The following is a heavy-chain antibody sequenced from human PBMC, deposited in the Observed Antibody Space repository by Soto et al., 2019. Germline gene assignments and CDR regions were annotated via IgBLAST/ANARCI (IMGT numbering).Heavy chain of an antibody. J-gene: IGHJ4*02. V-gene: IGHV1-69*01. CDR3: ASPKGEKVGATGFDY. CDR2: IIPIFGTA. Sequence: QVQLVQSGAEVKKPGSSVKVSCKASGGAFSSYAISWVRQAPGQGLEWMGGIIPIFGTANYAQRFQGRVTITAYESTSTAYMGLSSLRSEDTAVYYCASPKGEKVGATGFDYWGQGTLVTVSS. D-gene: IGHD1-26*01. CDR1: GGAFSSYA.